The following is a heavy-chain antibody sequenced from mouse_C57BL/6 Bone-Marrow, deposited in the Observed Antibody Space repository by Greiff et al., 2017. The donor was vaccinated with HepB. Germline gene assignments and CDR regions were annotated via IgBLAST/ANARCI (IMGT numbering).Heavy chain of an antibody. Sequence: VQLQHPGAELVKPGASVKVSCKASGYTFTSYWMHWVKQRPGQGLEWIGRIHPSDSDTNYNQKFKGKATLTVDKSSSTAYMQLSSLTSEDSAVYYCAISIYYYGSSYWYFDVWGTGTTVTVSS. V-gene: IGHV1-74*01. CDR1: GYTFTSYW. D-gene: IGHD1-1*01. J-gene: IGHJ1*03. CDR3: AISIYYYGSSYWYFDV. CDR2: IHPSDSDT.